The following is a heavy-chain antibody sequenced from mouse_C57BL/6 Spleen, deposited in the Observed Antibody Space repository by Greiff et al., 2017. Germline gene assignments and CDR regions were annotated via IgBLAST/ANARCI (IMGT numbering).Heavy chain of an antibody. CDR3: ARDRMGHYYGSSYSHWYFDV. Sequence: EVQLVESEGGLVQPGSSMKLSCTASGFTFSDYYMAWVRQVPEQGLEWVANINSDGSSTYYLDSLKSRFIISRDNAKNILYLQMSSLESEDTATYYCARDRMGHYYGSSYSHWYFDVWGTGTTVTVSS. J-gene: IGHJ1*03. D-gene: IGHD1-1*01. V-gene: IGHV5-16*01. CDR2: INSDGSST. CDR1: GFTFSDYY.